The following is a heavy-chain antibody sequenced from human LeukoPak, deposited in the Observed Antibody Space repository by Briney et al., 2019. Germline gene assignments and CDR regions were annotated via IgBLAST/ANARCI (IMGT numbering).Heavy chain of an antibody. D-gene: IGHD3-10*01. CDR3: ARDPDYYGSGSYDDY. V-gene: IGHV1-46*01. J-gene: IGHJ4*02. Sequence: ASVKVSCKASGYTFTSYYMHWVRQAPGQGLERMGIINPSGGSTSYAQKFQGRVTMTRDMSTSTVYMELSSLRSDDTAVYYCARDPDYYGSGSYDDYWGQGTLVTVSS. CDR2: INPSGGST. CDR1: GYTFTSYY.